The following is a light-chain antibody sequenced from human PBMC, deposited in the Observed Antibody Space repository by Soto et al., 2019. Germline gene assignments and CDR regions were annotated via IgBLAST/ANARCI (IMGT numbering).Light chain of an antibody. J-gene: IGLJ2*01. Sequence: QSALTQPASVSGSPGQSITISCTGTSSDVGTYNYVSWYQQHPGKAPKLMIYDVSSRPSGVSIRLSGSKSGNTASLTISGLQAEDDADYYCSSYTSSSTVVFGGGTKLTVL. CDR3: SSYTSSSTVV. CDR1: SSDVGTYNY. V-gene: IGLV2-14*01. CDR2: DVS.